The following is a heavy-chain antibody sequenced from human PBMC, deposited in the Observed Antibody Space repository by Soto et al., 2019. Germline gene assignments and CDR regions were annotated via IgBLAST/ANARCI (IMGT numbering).Heavy chain of an antibody. CDR2: ISSSSSYI. CDR3: ARDWGGEGTFDY. CDR1: GFSFSSYS. V-gene: IGHV3-21*01. Sequence: EVQLVESGGGLVQPGGSLRLSCAASGFSFSSYSMNWVRQAPGKGLEWVSSISSSSSYIYYADSVKGRFTISRDNAKNSLCLQMNSLRAEDTAVYYCARDWGGEGTFDYWGQGTLVTVSS. J-gene: IGHJ4*02. D-gene: IGHD3-16*01.